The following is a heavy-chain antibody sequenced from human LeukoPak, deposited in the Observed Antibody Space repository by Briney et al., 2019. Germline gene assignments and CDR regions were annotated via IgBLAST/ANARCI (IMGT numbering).Heavy chain of an antibody. CDR2: IYYSGST. CDR3: ARDYSGSYYSRPYYYGMDV. D-gene: IGHD1-26*01. V-gene: IGHV4-31*03. Sequence: SETLSLTCTVSGGSISSGGYYWSWIRQHPGQGLEWIGYIYYSGSTYYNPSLKSRVTISVDTSKNQFSLKLSSVTAADTAVYYCARDYSGSYYSRPYYYGMDVWGQGTTVTVSS. J-gene: IGHJ6*02. CDR1: GGSISSGGYY.